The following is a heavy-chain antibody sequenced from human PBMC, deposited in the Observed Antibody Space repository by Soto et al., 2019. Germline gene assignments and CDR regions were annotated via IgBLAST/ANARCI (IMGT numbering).Heavy chain of an antibody. CDR1: GFTFSSYA. Sequence: EVQLLESGGGLVQPGGSLSLSFTASGFTFSSYAMSWVRQAPGKGLAWVSAISGSGGNTYYADSVKGRFTISRDNSKNTLYLQMNSLRAEDTAVYYCAKSITARPFDYWGQGALVTVSS. D-gene: IGHD6-6*01. V-gene: IGHV3-23*01. J-gene: IGHJ4*02. CDR2: ISGSGGNT. CDR3: AKSITARPFDY.